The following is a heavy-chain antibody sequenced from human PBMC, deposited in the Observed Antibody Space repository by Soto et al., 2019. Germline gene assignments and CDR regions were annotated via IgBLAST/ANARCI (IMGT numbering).Heavy chain of an antibody. D-gene: IGHD1-26*01. CDR2: IYYSGST. CDR3: GRQNGDKRGKGGFDP. V-gene: IGHV4-39*01. J-gene: IGHJ5*02. Sequence: SETLSLTCTVSGGSISSGSYFWGWIRQPPGKGLEWIGSIYYSGSTSYNPSLRSRVTMSVDTSKNQFSLKLSSVSAADTAVYYFGRQNGDKRGKGGFDPWGQGTPVTGSS. CDR1: GGSISSGSYF.